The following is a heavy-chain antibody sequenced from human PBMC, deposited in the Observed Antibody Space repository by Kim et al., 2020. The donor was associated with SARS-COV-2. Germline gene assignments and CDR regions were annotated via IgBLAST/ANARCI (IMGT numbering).Heavy chain of an antibody. Sequence: SVKVSCKASGGTFSSYAISWVRQAPGQGLEWMGRIIPILGIANYAQKFQGRVTITADKSTSTAYMELSSLRSEDTAVYYCARDHHTMVRGKTKNNHRGSYYYYGMDVWGQGTTVTVSS. CDR1: GGTFSSYA. V-gene: IGHV1-69*04. J-gene: IGHJ6*02. CDR2: IIPILGIA. CDR3: ARDHHTMVRGKTKNNHRGSYYYYGMDV. D-gene: IGHD3-10*01.